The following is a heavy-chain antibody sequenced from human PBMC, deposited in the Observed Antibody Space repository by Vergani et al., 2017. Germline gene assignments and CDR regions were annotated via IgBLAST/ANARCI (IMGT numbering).Heavy chain of an antibody. D-gene: IGHD6-13*01. CDR3: AKDMTGGPVYSSSWYDPGKYYYYGMDV. V-gene: IGHV3-30*02. CDR2: IRYDGSNK. J-gene: IGHJ6*02. CDR1: GFTFSSYG. Sequence: QVQLVESGGGVVQPGGSLRLSCAASGFTFSSYGMHWVRQAPGKGLEWVAFIRYDGSNKYYADSVKGRFTISRDNSKNTLYLQMNSLRAEDTAVYYCAKDMTGGPVYSSSWYDPGKYYYYGMDVWGQGTTVTVSS.